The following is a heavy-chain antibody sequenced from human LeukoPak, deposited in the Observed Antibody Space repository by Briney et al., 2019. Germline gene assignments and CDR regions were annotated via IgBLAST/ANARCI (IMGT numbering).Heavy chain of an antibody. Sequence: GGSLRLSCAASGFTFSSYWMSWVRQAPGKGLEWVANIKQDGSEKYYVDSVKGRFTISRDNAKNSLYLQMNSLRAEDTAVYYCARPGITMVRGVITYNWFDPWGQGTLVTVSS. V-gene: IGHV3-7*01. CDR3: ARPGITMVRGVITYNWFDP. CDR2: IKQDGSEK. J-gene: IGHJ5*02. D-gene: IGHD3-10*01. CDR1: GFTFSSYW.